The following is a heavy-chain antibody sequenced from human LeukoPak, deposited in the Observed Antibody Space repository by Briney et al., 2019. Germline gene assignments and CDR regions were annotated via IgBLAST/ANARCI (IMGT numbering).Heavy chain of an antibody. D-gene: IGHD6-6*01. Sequence: PSETLSLTCAVSGDSISSSNYYWGWIRQPPGKGLEWLVSIYYSGSTYYNPSLKSRVTISVDTSKNQFSLKLSSVSAADTAVYYCGRHLKFSNNFPAYVRYWGQGTQVTVSS. J-gene: IGHJ4*02. V-gene: IGHV4-39*01. CDR2: IYYSGST. CDR1: GDSISSSNYY. CDR3: GRHLKFSNNFPAYVRY.